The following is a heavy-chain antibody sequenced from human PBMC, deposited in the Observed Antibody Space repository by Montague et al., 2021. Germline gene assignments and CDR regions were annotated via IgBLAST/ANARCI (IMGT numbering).Heavy chain of an antibody. D-gene: IGHD2-15*01. CDR2: ISSTSGTT. Sequence: SLRLSCAVSGYAFRKYDMHWVRQAPGKGLECVSGISSTSGTTYYADSVKGRFTISRDKSKDTLSLQMNSLRVEDTALYYCVKSEVDVTFYSWIDTWGQGAL. CDR3: VKSEVDVTFYSWIDT. V-gene: IGHV3-23*01. J-gene: IGHJ5*02. CDR1: GYAFRKYD.